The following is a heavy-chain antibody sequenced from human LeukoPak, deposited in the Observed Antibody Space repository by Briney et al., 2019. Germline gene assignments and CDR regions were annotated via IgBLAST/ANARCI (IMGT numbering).Heavy chain of an antibody. J-gene: IGHJ3*02. Sequence: PSQTLSLTCTVSGGSISSGGYYWSWIRQPPGKGLEWIGYIYHSGSTYYNPSLKSRVTISVDRSKNQFSLKLSSVTAADTAVYYCARDVRDYGAFDIWGQGTMVTVSS. D-gene: IGHD4-17*01. V-gene: IGHV4-30-2*01. CDR1: GGSISSGGYY. CDR3: ARDVRDYGAFDI. CDR2: IYHSGST.